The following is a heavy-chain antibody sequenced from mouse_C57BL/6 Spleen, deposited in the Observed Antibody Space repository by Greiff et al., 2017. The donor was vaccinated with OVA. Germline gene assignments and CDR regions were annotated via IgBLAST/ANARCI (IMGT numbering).Heavy chain of an antibody. V-gene: IGHV1-54*01. D-gene: IGHD2-4*01. J-gene: IGHJ2*01. CDR3: ARYYDYSYYFDY. Sequence: VQLQQSGAELVRPGTSVKVSCKASGYAFTNYLIEWVKQRPGQGLEWIGVINPGSGGTNYNEKFKGKATLTADKSSSTAYMQLSSLTSEDSAVYCCARYYDYSYYFDYWGQGTTLTVSS. CDR2: INPGSGGT. CDR1: GYAFTNYL.